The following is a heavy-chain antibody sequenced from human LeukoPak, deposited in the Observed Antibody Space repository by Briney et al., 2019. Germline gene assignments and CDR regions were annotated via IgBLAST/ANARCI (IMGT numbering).Heavy chain of an antibody. CDR2: ISAYNGNT. CDR3: AREAPRIVVVVAATQYYGMDV. Sequence: ASAKVSCKASGYTFTSYGISWVRQAPGQGLEWMGWISAYNGNTNYAQKLQGRVTMTTDTSTSTAYMELRSLRSDDTAVYYCAREAPRIVVVVAATQYYGMDVWGQGTTVTVSS. J-gene: IGHJ6*02. CDR1: GYTFTSYG. D-gene: IGHD2-15*01. V-gene: IGHV1-18*01.